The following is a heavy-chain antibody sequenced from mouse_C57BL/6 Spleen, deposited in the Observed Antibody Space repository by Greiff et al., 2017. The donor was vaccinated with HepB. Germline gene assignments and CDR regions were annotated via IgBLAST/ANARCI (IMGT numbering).Heavy chain of an antibody. CDR1: GFTFSDYG. CDR2: ISSGSSTI. Sequence: EVQRVESGGGLVKPGGSLKLSCAASGFTFSDYGMHWVRQAPEKGLEWVAYISSGSSTIYYADTVKGRFTISRDNAKNTLFLQMTSLRSEDTAMYYCARWFTTVVATGAMDYWGQGTSVTVSS. D-gene: IGHD1-1*01. CDR3: ARWFTTVVATGAMDY. V-gene: IGHV5-17*01. J-gene: IGHJ4*01.